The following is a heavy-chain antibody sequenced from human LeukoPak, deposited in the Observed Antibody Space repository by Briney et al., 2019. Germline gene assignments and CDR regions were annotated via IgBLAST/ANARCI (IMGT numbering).Heavy chain of an antibody. V-gene: IGHV4-59*08. J-gene: IGHJ4*02. CDR2: IYYSGGT. CDR3: ARRKTGLLWFGEPFFDY. D-gene: IGHD3-10*01. Sequence: SETLSLTCTVSGGSISSYYWSWIRQPPGKGLEWIGYIYYSGGTNYNPSLKSRVTISVDTSKNQFSLKLSSVTAADTAVYYCARRKTGLLWFGEPFFDYWGQGTLVTVSS. CDR1: GGSISSYY.